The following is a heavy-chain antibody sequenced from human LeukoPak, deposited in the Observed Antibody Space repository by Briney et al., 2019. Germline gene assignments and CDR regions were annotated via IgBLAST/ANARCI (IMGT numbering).Heavy chain of an antibody. D-gene: IGHD4-23*01. CDR1: GDSISSSSYY. CDR3: ARDYLGGNPDAFDI. Sequence: SETLSLTCTVSGDSISSSSYYWGWVRQPPGKELAWIGSIYYSGSTYYNPSLNSRVTISVDTSKNQFSLKLSSVTAADTAVYYCARDYLGGNPDAFDIWGQGTMVTVSS. V-gene: IGHV4-39*07. CDR2: IYYSGST. J-gene: IGHJ3*02.